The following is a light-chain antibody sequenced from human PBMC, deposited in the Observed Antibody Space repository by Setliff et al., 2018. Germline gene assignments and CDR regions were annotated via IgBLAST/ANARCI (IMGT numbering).Light chain of an antibody. J-gene: IGLJ1*01. V-gene: IGLV3-21*04. CDR2: YDS. CDR1: NIGGKS. CDR3: QVWDSGSEHYV. Sequence: SYELTQPPSVPVAPGKTARITCGGNNIGGKSVNWYQQKPGQAPVLVIYYDSDRPSGIPERFFGSNSGNTATLTISRVEAGDEADYYCQVWDSGSEHYVFGTGTKAPS.